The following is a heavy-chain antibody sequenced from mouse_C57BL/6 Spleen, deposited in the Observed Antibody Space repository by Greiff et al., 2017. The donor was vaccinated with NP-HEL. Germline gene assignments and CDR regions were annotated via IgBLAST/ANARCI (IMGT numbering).Heavy chain of an antibody. CDR3: AGDGGDWYFDV. Sequence: EVKLMESGGGLVKPGGSLKLSCAASGFTFSSYAMSWVRQTPEKRLEWVATISDGGSYTYYPDNVKGRFTISRDNAKNNLYLQMSHLKSEDTAMYYCAGDGGDWYFDVWGTGTTVTVSS. CDR1: GFTFSSYA. J-gene: IGHJ1*03. V-gene: IGHV5-4*01. CDR2: ISDGGSYT.